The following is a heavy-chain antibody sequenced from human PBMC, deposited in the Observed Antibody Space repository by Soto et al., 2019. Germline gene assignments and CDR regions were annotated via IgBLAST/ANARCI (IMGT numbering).Heavy chain of an antibody. D-gene: IGHD3-3*01. CDR3: ARDHDFWSGYYQYNWFDP. CDR1: GYTFTSYA. CDR2: INTNTGNP. J-gene: IGHJ5*02. V-gene: IGHV7-4-1*01. Sequence: KISCKGSGYTFTSYAMNWVRQAPGQGLEWMGWINTNTGNPTYAQGFTGRFVLSLDTSVSTAYLQICSLKAEDTAVYYCARDHDFWSGYYQYNWFDPWGQGSLVTVSS.